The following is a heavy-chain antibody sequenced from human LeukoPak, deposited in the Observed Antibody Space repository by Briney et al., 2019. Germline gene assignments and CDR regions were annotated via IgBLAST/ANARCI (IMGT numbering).Heavy chain of an antibody. V-gene: IGHV1-2*06. CDR1: GYTFTGYY. J-gene: IGHJ4*02. D-gene: IGHD3-22*01. Sequence: ASVKVSCKASGYTFTGYYMHWVRQAPGQGLEWMGRINPNSGGTNYAQKFQGRVTMTRDTSISTAYMELSRLRSEDTAVYYCARGDSSGYYMDYWGQGTLVTVSS. CDR3: ARGDSSGYYMDY. CDR2: INPNSGGT.